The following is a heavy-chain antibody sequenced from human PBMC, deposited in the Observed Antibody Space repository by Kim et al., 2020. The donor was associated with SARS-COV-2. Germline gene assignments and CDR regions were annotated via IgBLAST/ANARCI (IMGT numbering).Heavy chain of an antibody. J-gene: IGHJ4*02. Sequence: GGSLRLSCAASGFTFSSYAMSWVRQAPGKGLEWVSAISGSGGSTYYADSVKGRFTISRDNSKNTLYLQMNSLRAEDTAVYYCAKYYYGSGSPSWDYWGQGTLVTVSS. CDR3: AKYYYGSGSPSWDY. CDR2: ISGSGGST. CDR1: GFTFSSYA. V-gene: IGHV3-23*01. D-gene: IGHD3-10*01.